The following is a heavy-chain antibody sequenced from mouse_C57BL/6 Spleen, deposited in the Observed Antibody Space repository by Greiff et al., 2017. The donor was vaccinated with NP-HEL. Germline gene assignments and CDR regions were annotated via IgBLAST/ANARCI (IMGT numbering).Heavy chain of an antibody. CDR2: ISGGGGNT. CDR3: ARQGYYGSSYWYFDV. CDR1: GFTFSSYT. V-gene: IGHV5-9*01. D-gene: IGHD1-1*01. J-gene: IGHJ1*03. Sequence: DVMLVESGGGLVKPGGSLKLSCAASGFTFSSYTMSWVRQTPEKRLEWVATISGGGGNTYYPDSVKGRFTISRDNAKNTLYLQMSSLRSEDTALYYCARQGYYGSSYWYFDVWGTRTTVTVSS.